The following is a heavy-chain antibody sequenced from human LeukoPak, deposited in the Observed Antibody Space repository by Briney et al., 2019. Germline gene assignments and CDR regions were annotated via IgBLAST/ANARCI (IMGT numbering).Heavy chain of an antibody. CDR2: IYYSGST. Sequence: SETLSLTCTVSGGSISSSSYYWGWIRQPPGKGLEWIGSIYYSGSTYYNPSLKSRVTISVDTSKNQFSLKLSSVTAADTAVYYCAGHYLGYATPMDVWGKGTTVTVSS. D-gene: IGHD2-15*01. CDR3: AGHYLGYATPMDV. CDR1: GGSISSSSYY. V-gene: IGHV4-39*01. J-gene: IGHJ6*03.